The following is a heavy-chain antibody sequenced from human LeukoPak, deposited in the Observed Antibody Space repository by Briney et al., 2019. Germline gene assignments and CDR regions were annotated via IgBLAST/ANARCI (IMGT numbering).Heavy chain of an antibody. D-gene: IGHD1-26*01. CDR2: IYYSGST. CDR1: GGSISSYY. V-gene: IGHV4-59*01. Sequence: PSETLSLTCTVSGGSISSYYWSWIRQPPGKGLEWIGYIYYSGSTNYNPSLKSRVTISVDTSKNQFSLKLSSVTAADTAVYYCARGVGATRDYYYMDVWGKGTTVTVSS. CDR3: ARGVGATRDYYYMDV. J-gene: IGHJ6*03.